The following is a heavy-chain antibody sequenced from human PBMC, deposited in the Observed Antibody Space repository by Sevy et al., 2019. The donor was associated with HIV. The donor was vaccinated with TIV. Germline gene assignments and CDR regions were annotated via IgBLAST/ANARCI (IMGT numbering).Heavy chain of an antibody. V-gene: IGHV3-73*01. CDR2: IRSKANTYAT. J-gene: IGHJ4*02. CDR1: GFTFSDSA. D-gene: IGHD6-25*01. Sequence: GGYLRLSCTASGFTFSDSAMHWVRQASGKGLEWVARIRSKANTYATVHAASVRGRFTISRDDSKNTTYLQMNSLKTEDTAVYYCISGYSPNFGNWGQGTLVTVSS. CDR3: ISGYSPNFGN.